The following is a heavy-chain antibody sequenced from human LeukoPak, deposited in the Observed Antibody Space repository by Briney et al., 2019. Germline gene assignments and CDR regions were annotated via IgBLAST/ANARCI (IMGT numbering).Heavy chain of an antibody. Sequence: SETLSLTCTVSGYSISSGYYWGWIRQPPGKGLEWIGSIYHSGSTYYNPSLKSRVTISVDTSKNQFSLKLSSVTAADTAVYYCARGTRLPIAVYAFDIWGQGTMVTVSS. V-gene: IGHV4-38-2*02. CDR1: GYSISSGYY. CDR3: ARGTRLPIAVYAFDI. D-gene: IGHD6-19*01. J-gene: IGHJ3*02. CDR2: IYHSGST.